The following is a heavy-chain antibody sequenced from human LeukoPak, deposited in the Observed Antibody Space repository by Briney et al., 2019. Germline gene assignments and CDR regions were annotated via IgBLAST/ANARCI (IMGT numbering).Heavy chain of an antibody. CDR2: TSGTGVTT. J-gene: IGHJ4*02. D-gene: IGHD3-10*01. CDR1: GAIFSIHA. V-gene: IGHV3-23*01. CDR3: ASTSMVRGVITPFDY. Sequence: GGSLRLSCAASGAIFSIHAMRWVRQAPGKGLEWVSLTSGTGVTTYYAASVKGRFTISRDNSKNTLSLQMNSLRAEDTALYYCASTSMVRGVITPFDYWGQGTLVTVSS.